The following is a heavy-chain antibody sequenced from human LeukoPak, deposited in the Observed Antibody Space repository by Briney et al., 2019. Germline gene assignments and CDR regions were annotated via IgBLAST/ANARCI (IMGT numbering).Heavy chain of an antibody. Sequence: GGSLRLSCAASGFTFSSYAMSWVRQAPGQGLEWVSSISGSGGNTYYADSLKGRFTISTDKSKNTLYLQMNSLRAEDTAVYYCAKTLPAYGSGWSWFDPWGQGTLVTVSS. J-gene: IGHJ5*02. CDR2: ISGSGGNT. V-gene: IGHV3-23*01. D-gene: IGHD6-19*01. CDR3: AKTLPAYGSGWSWFDP. CDR1: GFTFSSYA.